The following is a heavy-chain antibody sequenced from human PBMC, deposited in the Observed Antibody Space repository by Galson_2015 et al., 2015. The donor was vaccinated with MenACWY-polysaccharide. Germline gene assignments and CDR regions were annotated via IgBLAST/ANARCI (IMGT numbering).Heavy chain of an antibody. D-gene: IGHD5-18*01. CDR3: ERGRRDTACAATAAVLLDY. J-gene: IGHJ4*02. V-gene: IGHV1-8*01. CDR1: GYTFTSYD. Sequence: SVKVSCKASGYTFTSYDINWVRSATGQGHEWMGWLNPNSANPGYTQKFQGRVNMTRNASIRTASMELSSLTSADAAVYYGERGRRDTACAATAAVLLDYRCQGTLDTVSS. CDR2: LNPNSANP.